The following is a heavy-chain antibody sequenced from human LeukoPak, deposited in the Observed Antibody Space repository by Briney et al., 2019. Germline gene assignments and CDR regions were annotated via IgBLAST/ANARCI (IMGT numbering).Heavy chain of an antibody. D-gene: IGHD3-22*01. CDR2: ISSSSSYI. CDR1: GYSISSGYY. CDR3: ARDLRSSGYYAFDY. Sequence: LSLTCTVSGYSISSGYYWGWIRQPPGKGLEWVSCISSSSSYIYYADSVKGRFTTSRDNAKNSLYLQMNSLRAEDTAVYYCARDLRSSGYYAFDYWAREPWSPSPQ. J-gene: IGHJ4*02. V-gene: IGHV3-11*06.